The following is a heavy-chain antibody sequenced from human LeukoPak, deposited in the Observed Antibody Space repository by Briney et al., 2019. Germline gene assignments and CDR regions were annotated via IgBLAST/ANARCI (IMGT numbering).Heavy chain of an antibody. Sequence: GGSLRLSCAASGLTVSSSYMSWVRQAPGKGLEWVSIIYIGDNPHYADSVKGRFTISRHNSKNTLYLQMNNLRAEDTAVYDCARVRPWVFDYWGQGTLVTVSS. CDR2: IYIGDNP. CDR1: GLTVSSSY. V-gene: IGHV3-53*04. J-gene: IGHJ4*02. CDR3: ARVRPWVFDY.